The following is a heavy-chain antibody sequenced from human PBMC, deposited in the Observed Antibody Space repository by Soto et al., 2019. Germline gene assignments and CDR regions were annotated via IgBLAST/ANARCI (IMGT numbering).Heavy chain of an antibody. J-gene: IGHJ4*02. CDR3: ASHSGVAALGGLDH. CDR2: IYYNGTT. D-gene: IGHD2-8*01. CDR1: GGSFTSDY. V-gene: IGHV4-59*08. Sequence: QVQLQESGPGLVKPSETLSLTCTVSGGSFTSDYWSWIRQPPGKGLQWIGYIYYNGTTNYNPSLKSRLTISQETAKGQISLELTSLTAADTAVYYCASHSGVAALGGLDHWGQGTLVTVSS.